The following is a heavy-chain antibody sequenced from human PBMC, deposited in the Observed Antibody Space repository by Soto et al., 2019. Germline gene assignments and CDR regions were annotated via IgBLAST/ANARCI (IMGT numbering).Heavy chain of an antibody. Sequence: GESLKISFKGSGYSFTSYWIGWVRHMPVKGLEWMGIIYPVDSDTRYSPSFQGQVTISADKSISTAYLQWSSLKASDTAMYYCARLFRSGYIHHYYGMDVWGQGTTVTVYS. CDR2: IYPVDSDT. CDR1: GYSFTSYW. V-gene: IGHV5-51*01. D-gene: IGHD3-3*01. CDR3: ARLFRSGYIHHYYGMDV. J-gene: IGHJ6*02.